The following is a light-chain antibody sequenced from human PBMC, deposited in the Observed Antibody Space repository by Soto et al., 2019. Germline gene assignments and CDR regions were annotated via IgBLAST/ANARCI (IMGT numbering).Light chain of an antibody. J-gene: IGKJ4*01. CDR3: RQYEEGPPELS. Sequence: EIVMTQSPATLSVSPGERATLSCRASQSVSTNLAWYQQKPGQAPRLLIYAASVRATGIPARFSGSGSGTEVTLSIRRLQSEDLAVYYCRQYEEGPPELSVGGGTKVEIK. CDR2: AAS. CDR1: QSVSTN. V-gene: IGKV3-15*01.